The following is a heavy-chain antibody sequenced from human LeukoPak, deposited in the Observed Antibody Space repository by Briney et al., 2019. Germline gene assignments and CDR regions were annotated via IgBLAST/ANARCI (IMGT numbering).Heavy chain of an antibody. V-gene: IGHV3-23*01. D-gene: IGHD2-21*02. Sequence: QTGGSLRLSCAVTGFTFSSYVMSWVRQAPGKGLEWVSSISGSGGSTYYADSVKGRFTISRDNAKNSLFLQMNSLRAEDTALYYCARDYTATGAMDVWGQGTTVTVS. CDR1: GFTFSSYV. CDR3: ARDYTATGAMDV. CDR2: ISGSGGST. J-gene: IGHJ6*02.